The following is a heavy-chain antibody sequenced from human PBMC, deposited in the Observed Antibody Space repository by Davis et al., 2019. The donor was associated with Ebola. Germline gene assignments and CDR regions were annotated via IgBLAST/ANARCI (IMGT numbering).Heavy chain of an antibody. CDR1: GFTFSSYG. Sequence: GESLKISCAASGFTFSSYGMHWVRQAPGKGLVWVSRIDSDGSDTTYADSVKGRFTISRDDAKNTLYLQMNSLRVEDTAVYCCIRVQVSGSAADKFDYWGQGTLVTVSS. J-gene: IGHJ4*02. CDR2: IDSDGSDT. V-gene: IGHV3-74*03. CDR3: IRVQVSGSAADKFDY. D-gene: IGHD2-2*01.